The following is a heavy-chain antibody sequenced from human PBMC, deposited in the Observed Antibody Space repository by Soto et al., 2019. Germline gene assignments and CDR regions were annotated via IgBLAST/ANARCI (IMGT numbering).Heavy chain of an antibody. Sequence: EVQLLESGGGLVQPGGSLRLSCAASGFTFSSYAMSWVRQAPGKGLEWVSAISGSGGSTYYADSVKGRFTISRDNSKNTLYLQMNSLRAEDTAVYYCAKEGDRIDLTVHDWFDPWGQGTLVTVSS. CDR2: ISGSGGST. J-gene: IGHJ5*02. CDR3: AKEGDRIDLTVHDWFDP. V-gene: IGHV3-23*01. CDR1: GFTFSSYA. D-gene: IGHD2-21*01.